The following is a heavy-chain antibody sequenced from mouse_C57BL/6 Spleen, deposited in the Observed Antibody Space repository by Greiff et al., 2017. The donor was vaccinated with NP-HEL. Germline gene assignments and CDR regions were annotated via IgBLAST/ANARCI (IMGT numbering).Heavy chain of an antibody. V-gene: IGHV1-26*01. CDR3: ARGGYYDYYYAMDY. CDR2: INPNNGGT. J-gene: IGHJ4*01. CDR1: GYTFTDYY. D-gene: IGHD2-4*01. Sequence: EVQLQQSGPELVKPGASVKISCKASGYTFTDYYMNWVKQSHGKSLEWIGDINPNNGGTSYNQKFKGKATLTVDKSSSTAYMELSSLTSEDSAVYYCARGGYYDYYYAMDYWGQGTSVTVSS.